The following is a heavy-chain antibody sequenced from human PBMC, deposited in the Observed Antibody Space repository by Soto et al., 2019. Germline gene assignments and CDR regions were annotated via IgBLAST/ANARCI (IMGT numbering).Heavy chain of an antibody. V-gene: IGHV3-48*01. CDR2: ISSGSRST. CDR1: GFTFSSYS. J-gene: IGHJ4*02. Sequence: VRLVESGGALVQPGGSLRVSCAASGFTFSSYSMNWVRQAPGKGLEWVSYISSGSRSTYYADSVKGRFTISRDNAKNSLYLQMNSLRAEDTAVYYCALDEQQVDCFDYWGQGTLVTVSS. D-gene: IGHD6-13*01. CDR3: ALDEQQVDCFDY.